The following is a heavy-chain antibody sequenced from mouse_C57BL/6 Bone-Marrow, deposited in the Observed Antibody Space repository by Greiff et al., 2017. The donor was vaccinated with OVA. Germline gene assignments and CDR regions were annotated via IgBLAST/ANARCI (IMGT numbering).Heavy chain of an antibody. J-gene: IGHJ1*03. D-gene: IGHD4-1*01. V-gene: IGHV14-4*01. Sequence: EVMLVESGAELVRPGASVKLSCTASGFNIKDDYMHWVKQRPEQGLEWIGWIDPENGDTEYAPKFQGKATITADTSTNTAYLQISSLTSEDTAVYYCTTELGYWYFDVWGTVTTVTVSS. CDR2: IDPENGDT. CDR1: GFNIKDDY. CDR3: TTELGYWYFDV.